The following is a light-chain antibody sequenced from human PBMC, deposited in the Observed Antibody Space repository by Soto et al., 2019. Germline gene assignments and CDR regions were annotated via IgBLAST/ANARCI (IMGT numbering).Light chain of an antibody. V-gene: IGLV2-14*01. CDR3: ASSTTSSPRV. J-gene: IGLJ1*01. CDR1: TSDIGTYNY. Sequence: QSALTQPASVSGSPGQSITVSCTGTTSDIGTYNYVSWYQQHPGKAPKLIIYEVNNRPSGVSNRFSGSKSANTASLTISGLQAEDEADYYCASSTTSSPRVFGTGTKLTVL. CDR2: EVN.